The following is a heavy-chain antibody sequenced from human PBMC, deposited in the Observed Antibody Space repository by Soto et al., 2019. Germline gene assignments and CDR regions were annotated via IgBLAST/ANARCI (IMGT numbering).Heavy chain of an antibody. D-gene: IGHD3-10*01. V-gene: IGHV1-18*01. CDR1: GYTFTSYG. Sequence: QVQLVQSGAEVKKPGASVKVSCKASGYTFTSYGISWVRQAPGQGLEWMGWISAYNGNTKYAQKLQGRVTMTTDTSTSTAYMELRSLRSDDTAVYYCAREPPVRGDIIGDYYYYGMDVWAKGPRSPSP. CDR2: ISAYNGNT. CDR3: AREPPVRGDIIGDYYYYGMDV. J-gene: IGHJ6*02.